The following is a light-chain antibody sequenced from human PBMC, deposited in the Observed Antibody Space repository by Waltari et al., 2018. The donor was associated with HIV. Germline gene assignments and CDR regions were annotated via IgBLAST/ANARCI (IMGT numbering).Light chain of an antibody. J-gene: IGLJ3*02. CDR2: RNN. V-gene: IGLV1-47*01. CDR1: SSNIGSNY. CDR3: AAWDASLSGQV. Sequence: QSVLTQPPSASGTPGQRVTISCSGSSSNIGSNYVYWYQQLPGTAPKLLIARNNQRPSGVPDRFSGSKSGTSASRAISGLRSEDEADYYCAAWDASLSGQVFGGGTKLTVL.